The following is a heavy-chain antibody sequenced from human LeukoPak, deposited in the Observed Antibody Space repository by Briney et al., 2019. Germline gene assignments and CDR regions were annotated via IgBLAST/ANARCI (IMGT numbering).Heavy chain of an antibody. J-gene: IGHJ6*02. D-gene: IGHD3-16*01. V-gene: IGHV3-11*01. CDR2: ISSGGDTK. Sequence: GGSLRLSCVASGFSFSDYYMTWIRQAPGKGLEWLSYISSGGDTKFYADSVKGRSTISRDNAEKSLYLQMSNLRAEDTAVYFCARGGGLDVWGQGATVTVSS. CDR1: GFSFSDYY. CDR3: ARGGGLDV.